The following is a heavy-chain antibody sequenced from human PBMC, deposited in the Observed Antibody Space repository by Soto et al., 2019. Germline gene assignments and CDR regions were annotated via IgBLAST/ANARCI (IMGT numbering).Heavy chain of an antibody. CDR1: GFTVSSNY. J-gene: IGHJ6*02. Sequence: GGSLRLSCAASGFTVSSNYMSWVCQAPGKGLEWVSVIYSGGSTYYADSVKGRFTISRDNSKNTLYLQMNSLRAEDTAVYYCARDNYVLRYFDWLHDYYGMDVWGQGTTVTVSS. CDR2: IYSGGST. D-gene: IGHD3-9*01. V-gene: IGHV3-53*05. CDR3: ARDNYVLRYFDWLHDYYGMDV.